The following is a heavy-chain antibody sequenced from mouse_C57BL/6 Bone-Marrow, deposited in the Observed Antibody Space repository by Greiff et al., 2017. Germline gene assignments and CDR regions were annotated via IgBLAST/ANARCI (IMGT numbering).Heavy chain of an antibody. CDR1: GFTFSSYG. CDR2: ISSGGSCT. D-gene: IGHD1-1*01. J-gene: IGHJ3*01. Sequence: DVKRVESGGGLVKPGGSLKLSCAASGFTFSSYGMSWVRQTPDKRQEWVATISSGGSCTYYPDSVKGRFTISRDNAKNTLYLQMSSLKSEDTAMYYCARDDYYVSMFAYWGQGTLVTVSA. CDR3: ARDDYYVSMFAY. V-gene: IGHV5-6*03.